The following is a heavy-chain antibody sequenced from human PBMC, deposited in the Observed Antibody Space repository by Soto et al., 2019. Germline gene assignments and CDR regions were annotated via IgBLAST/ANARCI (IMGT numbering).Heavy chain of an antibody. J-gene: IGHJ4*02. Sequence: QVQLQESGPGLVKPSQTLSLTCTVSGGSISRGGYYWSWIRQYPGKGLEWIGYIYYSGSTYYNPSLKSRVTISVDTSKNQFSLKLSSVTAADTAVYYCARGEKWRDTDYFDYWGPGTLVTVSS. CDR3: ARGEKWRDTDYFDY. V-gene: IGHV4-31*03. CDR2: IYYSGST. D-gene: IGHD5-18*01. CDR1: GGSISRGGYY.